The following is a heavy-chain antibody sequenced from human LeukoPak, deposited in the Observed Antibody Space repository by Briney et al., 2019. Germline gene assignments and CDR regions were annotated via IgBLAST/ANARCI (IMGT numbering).Heavy chain of an antibody. CDR1: GFTFSTYT. CDR2: ISSRSSYI. V-gene: IGHV3-21*01. Sequence: GGSLRLSCAASGFTFSTYTMNWVRQAPGKGLEWVSSISSRSSYIYYADSVKGRFTISRGNAKNSLYLQMNSLRAEDTAVYYCAKDVSAGYFFDYWGQGTLVTVSS. D-gene: IGHD3-22*01. J-gene: IGHJ4*02. CDR3: AKDVSAGYFFDY.